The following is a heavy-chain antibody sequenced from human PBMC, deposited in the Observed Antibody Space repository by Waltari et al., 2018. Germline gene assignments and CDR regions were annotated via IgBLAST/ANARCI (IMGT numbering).Heavy chain of an antibody. D-gene: IGHD1-26*01. CDR3: ARESGSFFYFDY. CDR1: GYSISSGYY. Sequence: QVQLQESGPGLVKPSETLSLTCAVSGYSISSGYYWGWIRQPPGKGLEWIGSIYHSGSTYSNPSLKGRVTISVDTSKNQFSLKLSSVTAADTAVYYCARESGSFFYFDYWGQGTLVTVSS. V-gene: IGHV4-38-2*02. J-gene: IGHJ4*02. CDR2: IYHSGST.